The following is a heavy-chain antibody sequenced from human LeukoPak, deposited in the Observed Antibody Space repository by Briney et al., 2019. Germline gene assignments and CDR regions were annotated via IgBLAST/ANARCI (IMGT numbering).Heavy chain of an antibody. CDR1: GGSFSAYF. CDR2: IYYSGST. CDR3: ARTYYYGSYYMDV. V-gene: IGHV4-59*01. J-gene: IGHJ6*03. Sequence: PSETLSLTCAVYGGSFSAYFWSWIRQPPGQGLEWIGYIYYSGSTNYNPSLKSRVTISVDTSKNQFSLKLSSVTAADTAVYYCARTYYYGSYYMDVWGKGTTVTISS. D-gene: IGHD3-10*01.